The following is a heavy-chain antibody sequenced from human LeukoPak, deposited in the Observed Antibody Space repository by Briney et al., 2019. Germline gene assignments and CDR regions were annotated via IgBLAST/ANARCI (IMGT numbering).Heavy chain of an antibody. CDR3: ARGGTYYPCIDY. Sequence: GASVKVSCTASGYSFSTTYVNWVRQAPGQGLEWMGRISAYNGGTAYAQKFQGRVTMTTDSSTTTAYMDLASLRSDDTAVYYCARGGTYYPCIDYWGQGTLVTVSS. J-gene: IGHJ4*01. CDR1: GYSFSTTY. D-gene: IGHD1-26*01. CDR2: ISAYNGGT. V-gene: IGHV1-18*01.